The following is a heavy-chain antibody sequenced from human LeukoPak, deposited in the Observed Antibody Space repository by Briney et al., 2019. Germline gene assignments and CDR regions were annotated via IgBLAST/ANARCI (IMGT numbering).Heavy chain of an antibody. J-gene: IGHJ4*02. CDR3: AKVGTGDLFRALDY. V-gene: IGHV3-23*01. D-gene: IGHD1-14*01. CDR1: GFTFSSYA. Sequence: GGSLRLSCAASGFTFSSYAMSWVRQAPGKGLEWVSAISDGGGTTYYADSVQGRFTISKDYSKNTLFLQMNSLRADDTAVYYCAKVGTGDLFRALDYWGQGTLVTVSS. CDR2: ISDGGGTT.